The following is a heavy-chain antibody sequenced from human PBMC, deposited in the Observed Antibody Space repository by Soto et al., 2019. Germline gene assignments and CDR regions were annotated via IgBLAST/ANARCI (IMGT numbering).Heavy chain of an antibody. CDR1: GGSISSSSYY. V-gene: IGHV4-39*01. D-gene: IGHD1-26*01. CDR3: ARHGKWEQHRLSTPEY. Sequence: QLQLQESGPGLVKPSETLSLTCTVSGGSISSSSYYWGWIRQPPGKGLEWIGSIYYRVSTYYNPSLKSRVTISVDAAKKDFSLTLSSVTAADTAVYYCARHGKWEQHRLSTPEYWGQGTLVTVSS. CDR2: IYYRVST. J-gene: IGHJ4*02.